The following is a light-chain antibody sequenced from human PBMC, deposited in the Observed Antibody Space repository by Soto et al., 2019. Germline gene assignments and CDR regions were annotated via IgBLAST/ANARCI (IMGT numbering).Light chain of an antibody. CDR1: QSVSSSY. CDR2: CAS. CDR3: QQYGSSPQT. J-gene: IGKJ1*01. V-gene: IGKV3-20*01. Sequence: EIVLTQSPGTLSLSPGERATLSCRASQSVSSSYLAWYQQKPGQAPRLLIYCASSRATGIPDRFSGSGSVTDFTLTISRLEPGDFAVYYCQQYGSSPQTFGQGTKVEIK.